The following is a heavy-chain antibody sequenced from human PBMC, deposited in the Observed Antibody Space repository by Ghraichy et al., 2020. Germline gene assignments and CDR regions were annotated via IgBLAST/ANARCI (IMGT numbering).Heavy chain of an antibody. J-gene: IGHJ5*02. CDR1: GFTFSSYS. V-gene: IGHV3-21*01. CDR2: ITRSSYI. D-gene: IGHD6-19*01. Sequence: GALRLSCAASGFTFSSYSMDWVRQAPGRGLEWVSSITRSSYIYYADSVKGRFTISRDNAKNSLYLQMNSLRAEDTAVYYCARDLSSGRASWGQGTLVTVSS. CDR3: ARDLSSGRAS.